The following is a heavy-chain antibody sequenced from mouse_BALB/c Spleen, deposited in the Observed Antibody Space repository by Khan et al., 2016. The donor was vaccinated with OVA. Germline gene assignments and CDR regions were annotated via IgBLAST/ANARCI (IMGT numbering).Heavy chain of an antibody. D-gene: IGHD2-14*01. J-gene: IGHJ3*01. CDR2: INPNTGNT. V-gene: IGHV1-26*01. CDR1: GYSFTGYY. CDR3: ARGYDFFAY. Sequence: EVQLQDSGPDLVKPGASVKMSCKASGYSFTGYYMNWVKQSHGKSLECIGRINPNTGNTNYNQKFKGKVVFIVDTSSSTVYMELRSLTSEDSAVYYCARGYDFFAYWGQGTLVTVSA.